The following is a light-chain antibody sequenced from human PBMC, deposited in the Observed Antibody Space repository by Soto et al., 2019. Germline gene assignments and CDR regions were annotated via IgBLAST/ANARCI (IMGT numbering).Light chain of an antibody. CDR1: QSVGSNY. J-gene: IGKJ1*01. Sequence: EIVLTQNPGTLSLSPGERATLSCRASQSVGSNYLAWYQQKPGQAPRILIFGASGRATGIPDRFSVSGSGTDFNLSISGLEPEDFAVYYCQRKGSVSWSFGQGTKGAIK. CDR3: QRKGSVSWS. V-gene: IGKV3-20*01. CDR2: GAS.